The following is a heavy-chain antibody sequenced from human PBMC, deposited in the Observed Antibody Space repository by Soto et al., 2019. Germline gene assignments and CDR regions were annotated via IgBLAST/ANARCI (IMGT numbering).Heavy chain of an antibody. CDR1: GGSISSGNYY. CDR3: ARSGVVPAAKWFDP. J-gene: IGHJ5*02. CDR2: IYYNRNT. D-gene: IGHD2-2*01. Sequence: QVQLQESGPGLVKPSQTLSLTCTVSGGSISSGNYYWSWIRQHPGEGLEWIGHIYYNRNTYYNPSLKSRVTISIDTSKNQFSLKLSSVTAADTAVYYCARSGVVPAAKWFDPWGQGTLVTVSS. V-gene: IGHV4-31*03.